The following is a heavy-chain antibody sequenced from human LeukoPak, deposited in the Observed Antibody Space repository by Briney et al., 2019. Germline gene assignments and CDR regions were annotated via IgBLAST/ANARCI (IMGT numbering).Heavy chain of an antibody. J-gene: IGHJ4*02. V-gene: IGHV3-33*03. Sequence: GRSLRLSCAASGFSFSTYGMQWVRQAPGTGLEWVAAIWYGGSDTSYGASVEGRFTIFRDNAKNTLYLQMNSLRVDDTAVYYCVSRENSSGYSSTSYWGEG. CDR2: IWYGGSDT. CDR3: VSRENSSGYSSTSY. CDR1: GFSFSTYG. D-gene: IGHD5-18*01.